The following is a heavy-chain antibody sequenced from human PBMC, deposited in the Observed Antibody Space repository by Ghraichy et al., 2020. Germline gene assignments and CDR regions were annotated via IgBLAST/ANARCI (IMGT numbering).Heavy chain of an antibody. V-gene: IGHV4-31*03. J-gene: IGHJ5*02. CDR1: GGSISSGGYY. D-gene: IGHD4-17*01. CDR3: ARASGDGYNWFDP. CDR2: IYYSGST. Sequence: SQTLSLTCTVSGGSISSGGYYWSWIRQHPGKGLEWIGYIYYSGSTYYNPSLKSRVTISVDTSKNQFSLKLSSVTAADTAVYYCARASGDGYNWFDPWGQGTLVTVSS.